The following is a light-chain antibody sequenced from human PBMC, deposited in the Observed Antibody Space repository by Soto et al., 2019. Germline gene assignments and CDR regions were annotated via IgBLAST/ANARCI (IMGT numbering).Light chain of an antibody. V-gene: IGKV1-5*03. Sequence: DIQMTQSPSTLSASVGDRVTITCRASQSISSWLAWYQQKPGKAPNLLIYKASTLESGVPSRFSGSGSGTEFTITISSLQPDDFATYYCQQYNNYWGTFGQGTKLEIK. CDR3: QQYNNYWGT. J-gene: IGKJ2*01. CDR1: QSISSW. CDR2: KAS.